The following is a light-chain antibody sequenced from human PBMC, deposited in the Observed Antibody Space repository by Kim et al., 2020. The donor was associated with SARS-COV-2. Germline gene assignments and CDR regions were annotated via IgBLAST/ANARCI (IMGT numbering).Light chain of an antibody. Sequence: DIQMTQSPSAVSASVGDRVTITCRASQGISKYLAWFQQKPGKVPQPLIYAASTLQSGVPPRFSGSGSGTEFTLTISSLQPEDLATYYCLQHNNYPLTFGGGTKVDIK. V-gene: IGKV1-17*03. CDR2: AAS. CDR3: LQHNNYPLT. CDR1: QGISKY. J-gene: IGKJ4*01.